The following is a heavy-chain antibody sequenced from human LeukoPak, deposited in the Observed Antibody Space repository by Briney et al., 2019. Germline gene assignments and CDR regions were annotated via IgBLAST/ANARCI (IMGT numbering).Heavy chain of an antibody. Sequence: ASVKVSCKASGYTFTSYYMHWVRQAPGQGLEWMGIINPSGGSTSYAQKFQGRVTMTRDTSTSTVYMELSSLRTEDTAVYYCAKGRVGANGYYYYGMDVWGQGTTVTVSS. V-gene: IGHV1-46*01. CDR1: GYTFTSYY. CDR2: INPSGGST. D-gene: IGHD1-26*01. J-gene: IGHJ6*02. CDR3: AKGRVGANGYYYYGMDV.